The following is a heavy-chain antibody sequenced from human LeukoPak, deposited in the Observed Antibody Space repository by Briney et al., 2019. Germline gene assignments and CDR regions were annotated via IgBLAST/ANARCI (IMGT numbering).Heavy chain of an antibody. V-gene: IGHV3-48*04. CDR3: ARARGDAFDI. CDR1: GFTFSTYS. CDR2: IRSRGTTT. D-gene: IGHD3-10*01. Sequence: GGSLRLSCAASGFTFSTYSMNWVRQAPGKGLELISSIRSRGTTTYYADSVKGRFTISRDNAKNSLYLQMNSLRAEDTAVYYCARARGDAFDIWGQGTMVTVSS. J-gene: IGHJ3*02.